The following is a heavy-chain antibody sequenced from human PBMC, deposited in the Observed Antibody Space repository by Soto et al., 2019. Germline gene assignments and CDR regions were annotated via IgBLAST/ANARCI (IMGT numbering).Heavy chain of an antibody. CDR1: GCTFANYA. J-gene: IGHJ6*02. CDR3: GSTYYNPSLKSRVTISVDTSKNQFSLKLSSVTAADTAVYYCARDDSSMRKYYYGSGSPRYYGMDV. Sequence: GGSLRLSCTASGCTFANYAMHWVRQAPGKGLEWVSGISAGGDNTDYADAVKGRFTISRDNSKNTLFLQMTSLRAEDTAIYYSGSTYYNPSLKSRVTISVDTSKNQFSLKLSSVTAADTAVYYCARDDSSMRKYYYGSGSPRYYGMDVWGQGTTVTVSS. V-gene: IGHV3-23*01. CDR2: ISAGGDNT. D-gene: IGHD2-21*02.